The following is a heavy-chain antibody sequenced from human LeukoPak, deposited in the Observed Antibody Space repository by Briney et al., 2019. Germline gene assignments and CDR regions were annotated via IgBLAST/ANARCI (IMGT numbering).Heavy chain of an antibody. CDR1: GYTFIDYY. CDR3: ATEASGLNWFDP. D-gene: IGHD3-3*01. Sequence: ASVKVSCKASGYTFIDYYIHWVRQAPGQGLEWMGWINPNSGGTNYAQKVQGRVTMTRDTSITTTYMELSRLTPDDSAVYFCATEASGLNWFDPWGQGTLVTVSS. V-gene: IGHV1-2*02. J-gene: IGHJ5*02. CDR2: INPNSGGT.